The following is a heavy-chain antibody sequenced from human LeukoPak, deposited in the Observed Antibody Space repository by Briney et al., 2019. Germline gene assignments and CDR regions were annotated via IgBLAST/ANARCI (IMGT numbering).Heavy chain of an antibody. D-gene: IGHD6-13*01. J-gene: IGHJ5*02. V-gene: IGHV5-51*01. Sequence: GESLKISCKGSGYIFTSYWIGWVRQMPGKGLEWMGIIYPGDSDTRYSPSFQGQVTISADKSISTAYLQWSSLKASDTAMYYCARSRYSSSDWFDPWGQGTLVTVSS. CDR1: GYIFTSYW. CDR2: IYPGDSDT. CDR3: ARSRYSSSDWFDP.